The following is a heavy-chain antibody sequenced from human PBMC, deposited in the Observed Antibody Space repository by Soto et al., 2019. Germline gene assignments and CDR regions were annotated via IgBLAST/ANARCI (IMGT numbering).Heavy chain of an antibody. J-gene: IGHJ4*02. Sequence: PSQTLSLTCAISGDSVSSNSAAWNWIRQSPSRGLEWLGRTYYRSKWYNDYAVSVKSRITINPDTSKNQFSLQLNSVTPEDTAVYYCARWARDCSGGRCSGKYFDYWGQGALVTVSS. CDR1: GDSVSSNSAA. D-gene: IGHD2-15*01. CDR3: ARWARDCSGGRCSGKYFDY. CDR2: TYYRSKWYN. V-gene: IGHV6-1*01.